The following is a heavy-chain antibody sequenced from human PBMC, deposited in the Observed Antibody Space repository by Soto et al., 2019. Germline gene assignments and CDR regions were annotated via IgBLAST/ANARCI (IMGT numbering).Heavy chain of an antibody. CDR1: GGSISSGGYS. CDR2: IYHNGST. D-gene: IGHD3-22*01. V-gene: IGHV4-30-2*01. J-gene: IGHJ4*02. CDR3: ARGHFDSRGYSNALDY. Sequence: SETLSLTCAVSGGSISSGGYSWSWIRQPPGKGLEWIGYIYHNGSTYYNPSLKSRVTISFDMSNYHVSLILNSVNIAGSSIYYCARGHFDSRGYSNALDYWGQGIQVTVSS.